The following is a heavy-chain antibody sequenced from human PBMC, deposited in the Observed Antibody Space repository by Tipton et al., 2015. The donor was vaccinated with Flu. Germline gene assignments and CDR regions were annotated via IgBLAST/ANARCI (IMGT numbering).Heavy chain of an antibody. J-gene: IGHJ4*02. D-gene: IGHD3-22*01. Sequence: QLVQSGAEVKKPGSSVKVSCKASGGTFSSYGFSWVRQAPGQGLEWMGRIIPLFRTTNYAQKFQGRVTLTADESTSTAYMELRSLRSEDTAVYYCARADNSGYYGWPYYFDYWGQGTLVTVSS. CDR3: ARADNSGYYGWPYYFDY. CDR1: GGTFSSYG. V-gene: IGHV1-69*18. CDR2: IIPLFRTT.